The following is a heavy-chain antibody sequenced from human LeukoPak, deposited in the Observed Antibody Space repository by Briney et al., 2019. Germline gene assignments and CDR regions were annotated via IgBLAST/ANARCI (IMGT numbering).Heavy chain of an antibody. CDR3: ARVRFGELAFDY. CDR2: INPSSGGA. J-gene: IGHJ4*02. V-gene: IGHV1-2*06. CDR1: GYTFTDYY. Sequence: GASVKVSCKASGYTFTDYYIHWVRQAPGQGLEWMGRINPSSGGANYAQKFQGRVTMTRDTSISTAYMELRRLRSDDAAVYYCARVRFGELAFDYWGQGTLATVSS. D-gene: IGHD3-10*01.